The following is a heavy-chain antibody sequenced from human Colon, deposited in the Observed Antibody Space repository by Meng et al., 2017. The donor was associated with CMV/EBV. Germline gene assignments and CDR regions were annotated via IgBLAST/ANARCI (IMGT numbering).Heavy chain of an antibody. J-gene: IGHJ6*02. CDR3: ARDFAPGGDGMDV. CDR2: IKQDGSEK. V-gene: IGHV3-7*01. D-gene: IGHD3-16*01. CDR1: GFTFSSYW. Sequence: GESLKISCAASGFTFSSYWMSWVRQAPGKGLEWVANIKQDGSEKYYVDSVKGRFTISRDNAKNSLYLQMNSLRAANTAAYYCARDFAPGGDGMDVWGQGTTVTVSS.